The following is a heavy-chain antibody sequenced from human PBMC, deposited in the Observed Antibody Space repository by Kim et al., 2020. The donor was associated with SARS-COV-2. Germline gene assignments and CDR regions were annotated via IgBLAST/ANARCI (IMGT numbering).Heavy chain of an antibody. CDR2: ISAYNGNT. CDR3: ARDYYDSRGRYYFDY. Sequence: ASVKVSCKASGYTFTNYGISWVRQAPGQGLEWMGWISAYNGNTNYAQKLQGRVTVTTDTSTSTAYMELRSLRSDDTAVYYCARDYYDSRGRYYFDYWGQGTLVTVSS. CDR1: GYTFTNYG. V-gene: IGHV1-18*01. J-gene: IGHJ4*02. D-gene: IGHD3-22*01.